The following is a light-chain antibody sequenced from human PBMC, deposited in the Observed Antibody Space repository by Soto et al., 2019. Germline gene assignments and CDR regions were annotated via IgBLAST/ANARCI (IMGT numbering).Light chain of an antibody. J-gene: IGLJ3*02. CDR3: SSYPTSSTQV. V-gene: IGLV2-14*01. Sequence: QSALTQPASVSGSPGRSITISCTGTSSDVGYYNYVSWYQHHPGKVPKLMIYEVSNRPSGVSNRFSGSKSGNTASLTISGLQAEDEADYYCSSYPTSSTQVFGGGTKVTVL. CDR1: SSDVGYYNY. CDR2: EVS.